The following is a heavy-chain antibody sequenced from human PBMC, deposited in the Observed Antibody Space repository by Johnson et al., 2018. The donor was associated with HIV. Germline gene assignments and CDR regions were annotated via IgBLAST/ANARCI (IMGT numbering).Heavy chain of an antibody. CDR2: ISGSGGST. Sequence: VQLAESGGGVVRPGGSLRVSCTASGFTFNSYAMSWVRQGPGKGLEWVAAISGSGGSTYYADSVTGRFTISRDNSRNTLYLQMNSLRAEDTAVYYCAKEQWFGELFSAFDIWGQGTMVTVSS. CDR3: AKEQWFGELFSAFDI. V-gene: IGHV3-23*04. J-gene: IGHJ3*02. CDR1: GFTFNSYA. D-gene: IGHD3-10*01.